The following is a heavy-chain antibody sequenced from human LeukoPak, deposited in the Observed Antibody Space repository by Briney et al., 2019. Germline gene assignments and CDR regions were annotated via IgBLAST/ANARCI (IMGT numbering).Heavy chain of an antibody. J-gene: IGHJ4*02. Sequence: PGGSLRLSCAASGFTFSSYAMRWVRQAPGKGLEWVSSITSSSSYIYYADSVKGRFTISRDNAKNSLYLQMNSLRAEDTAVYYCARSYSSSRGTFDYWGQGTLVTVSS. CDR2: ITSSSSYI. CDR1: GFTFSSYA. CDR3: ARSYSSSRGTFDY. D-gene: IGHD6-6*01. V-gene: IGHV3-21*01.